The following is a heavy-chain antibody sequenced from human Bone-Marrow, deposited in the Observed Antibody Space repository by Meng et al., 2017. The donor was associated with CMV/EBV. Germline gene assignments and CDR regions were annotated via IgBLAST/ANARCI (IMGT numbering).Heavy chain of an antibody. CDR1: GYTFTSYD. CDR3: ARVWVYYYGMDG. Sequence: ASVKVSCKASGYTFTSYDINWVRQATGQGLEWMGWMNPNSGNTGYAQKFQGRVTMTRNTSISTAYMELSSLRSEDTAVYYCARVWVYYYGMDGWGQGTTVTVSS. CDR2: MNPNSGNT. J-gene: IGHJ6*02. V-gene: IGHV1-8*01. D-gene: IGHD7-27*01.